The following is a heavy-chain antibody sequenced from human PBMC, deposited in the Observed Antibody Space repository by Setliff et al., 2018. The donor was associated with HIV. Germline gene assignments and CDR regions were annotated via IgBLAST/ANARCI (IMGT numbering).Heavy chain of an antibody. CDR2: IKPDGTEK. CDR3: DEYFQH. V-gene: IGHV3-7*03. J-gene: IGHJ1*01. Sequence: GGSLRLSCAASGFTFSSYWLAWVRQAPGRGLEWVGNIKPDGTEKNYVDSVKGRSTISRDNAKSSLYLQMDSLRGEDTAVYYRDEYFQHWGQGTPVTVSS. CDR1: GFTFSSYW.